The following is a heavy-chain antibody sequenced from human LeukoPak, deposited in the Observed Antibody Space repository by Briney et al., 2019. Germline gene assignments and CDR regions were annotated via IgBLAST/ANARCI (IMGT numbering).Heavy chain of an antibody. CDR2: IYYSGST. D-gene: IGHD4-23*01. Sequence: SQTLSLTCTVSGGSISSGGYYWSWIRQHPGKGLEWIGYIYYSGSTYYNPSLKSRVTISVDTSKNQFPLKLSSVTAADTAVYYCASRLRWGGNFDYWGQGTLVTVSS. CDR3: ASRLRWGGNFDY. CDR1: GGSISSGGYY. V-gene: IGHV4-31*03. J-gene: IGHJ4*02.